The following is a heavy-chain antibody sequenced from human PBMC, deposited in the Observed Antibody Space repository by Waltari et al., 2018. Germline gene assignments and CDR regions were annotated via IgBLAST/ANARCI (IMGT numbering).Heavy chain of an antibody. CDR2: IYYSGST. Sequence: LQLQESGPGLVKPSETLSLTCTVPGGSIRSSSYSWGWIRQPPGKGLEWIGSIYYSGSTYYNPSLKSRVTISVDTSKNQFSLKLSSVTAADTAVYYCARGGAARPIDYWGQGTLVTVSS. CDR1: GGSIRSSSYS. D-gene: IGHD6-6*01. J-gene: IGHJ4*02. CDR3: ARGGAARPIDY. V-gene: IGHV4-39*01.